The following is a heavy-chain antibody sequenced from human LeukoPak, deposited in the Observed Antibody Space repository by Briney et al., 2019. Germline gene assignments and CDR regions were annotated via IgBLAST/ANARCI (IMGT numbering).Heavy chain of an antibody. V-gene: IGHV3-23*01. Sequence: GGSLRLSCAASIFTFSSYAMSWARQAPGKGLEWVSTISGSGGSPYYVDSVKGRFTISRDSSRNTLYLQMNSLRAEDTAVYYCASRPGSDIGPLDFWGQGTLVTVSS. J-gene: IGHJ4*02. D-gene: IGHD2-15*01. CDR2: ISGSGGSP. CDR3: ASRPGSDIGPLDF. CDR1: IFTFSSYA.